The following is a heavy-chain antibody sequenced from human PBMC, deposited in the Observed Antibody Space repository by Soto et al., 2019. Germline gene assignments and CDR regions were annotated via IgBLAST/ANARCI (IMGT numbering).Heavy chain of an antibody. D-gene: IGHD3-22*01. CDR1: GVTFSAYA. J-gene: IGHJ1*01. CDR3: ATDGTEYFDSSGYEGFFQH. CDR2: ISYDASNK. Sequence: GGSLRLSCAASGVTFSAYAMHWVRQPPGKGLEWVAVISYDASNKYYADSVKGRFTISRDNSKNTLYLQMNSLRAEDTAVYFCATDGTEYFDSSGYEGFFQHWGQGT. V-gene: IGHV3-30-3*01.